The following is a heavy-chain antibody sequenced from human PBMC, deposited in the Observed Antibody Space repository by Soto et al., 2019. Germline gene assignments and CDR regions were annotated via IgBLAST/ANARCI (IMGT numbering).Heavy chain of an antibody. CDR3: AREACSGGSCYCYYYMDV. Sequence: QVQLVQSGAEVKKPGASVKVSCKASGYTFTSYDINWVRQATGQGLEWMGWMNPNSGNTGYAQKFQGRVTMTRNTPISTAYMELSSLRSEDTAVYYCAREACSGGSCYCYYYMDVWGKGTTVTVSS. V-gene: IGHV1-8*01. D-gene: IGHD2-15*01. CDR1: GYTFTSYD. CDR2: MNPNSGNT. J-gene: IGHJ6*03.